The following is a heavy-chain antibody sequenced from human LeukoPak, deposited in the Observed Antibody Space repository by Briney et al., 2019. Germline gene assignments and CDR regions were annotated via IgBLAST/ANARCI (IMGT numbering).Heavy chain of an antibody. CDR2: ISGSGGST. D-gene: IGHD2-2*01. CDR3: AKAGPIVVVPAAMADDY. Sequence: GGSLRVSCAASGFTFSSYAMSWVRQAPGKGLEWVSAISGSGGSTYYADSVKGRFTISRDNSKNTPYLQMNSLRAEDTAVYYCAKAGPIVVVPAAMADDYWGQGTLVTVSS. CDR1: GFTFSSYA. V-gene: IGHV3-23*01. J-gene: IGHJ4*02.